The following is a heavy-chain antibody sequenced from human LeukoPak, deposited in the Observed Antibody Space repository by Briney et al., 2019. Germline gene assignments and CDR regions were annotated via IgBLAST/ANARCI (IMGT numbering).Heavy chain of an antibody. J-gene: IGHJ6*02. CDR3: ARGVRELPAQYYYYYGMDV. V-gene: IGHV1-8*01. Sequence: ASVKVSCKASGYTFTSYNINWVRQATGQGLEWMRWMNPTSGNTGYAQKFQGRVTMTRNTSISTAYMELSSLRSEDTAVYYCARGVRELPAQYYYYYGMDVWGQGTTVTVSS. D-gene: IGHD1-26*01. CDR2: MNPTSGNT. CDR1: GYTFTSYN.